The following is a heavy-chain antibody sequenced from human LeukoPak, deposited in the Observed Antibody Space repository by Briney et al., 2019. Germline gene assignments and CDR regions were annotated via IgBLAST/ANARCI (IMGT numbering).Heavy chain of an antibody. D-gene: IGHD3-22*01. CDR2: IWYDGSNK. Sequence: PGKSLRLSCAASGFTFSTYGMHWVRQAPGKGLEWVALIWYDGSNKYYADSVKGRFTISRDNSKNTLYVRMNSLRAEDTAVYYCARWYYDSSGYYWGGPFDYWGQGTLVTVSS. CDR3: ARWYYDSSGYYWGGPFDY. CDR1: GFTFSTYG. V-gene: IGHV3-33*01. J-gene: IGHJ4*02.